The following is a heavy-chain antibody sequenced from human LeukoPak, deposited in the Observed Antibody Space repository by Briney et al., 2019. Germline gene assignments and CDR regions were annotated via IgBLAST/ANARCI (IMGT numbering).Heavy chain of an antibody. CDR1: GFTFSSYS. J-gene: IGHJ6*02. Sequence: GGSLRLSCAASGFTFSSYSMNWVRQAPGKGLEWVSYISSSSSTIYYADSVKGRFTISRDNAKNSLYLQMNSLRAEDTAVYYCARDYYDSSGYYPYYYYGMDVWGQGTTVTVSS. CDR2: ISSSSSTI. CDR3: ARDYYDSSGYYPYYYYGMDV. D-gene: IGHD3-22*01. V-gene: IGHV3-48*01.